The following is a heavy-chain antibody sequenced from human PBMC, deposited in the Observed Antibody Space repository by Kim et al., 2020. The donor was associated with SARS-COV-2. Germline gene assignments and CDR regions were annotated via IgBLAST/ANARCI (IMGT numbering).Heavy chain of an antibody. Sequence: GGSLRLSCTASEFTFSSYAMNWVRQAPGKGLEWVSLISGNGGSTYYADSVKGRFTXSRDNSKNTLXXQMNSLRAEDTAVYYCAKEGXASFWYFDLWGRGTXVTVSS. CDR1: EFTFSSYA. V-gene: IGHV3-23*01. CDR3: AKEGXASFWYFDL. CDR2: ISGNGGST. J-gene: IGHJ2*01.